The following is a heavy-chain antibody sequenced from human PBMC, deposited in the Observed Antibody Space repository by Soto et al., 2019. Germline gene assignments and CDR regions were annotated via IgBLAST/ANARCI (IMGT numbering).Heavy chain of an antibody. Sequence: GASVKVSCKASGYTFTSYGISWVRQAPGQGLEWMGWISAYNGNTNYAQKLQGRVTMTTDTSTSTAYMELRSLRSDDTAVYYCAREGYDFWSGYYDWANYYYGMDVWGQGTTVTVS. D-gene: IGHD3-3*01. CDR3: AREGYDFWSGYYDWANYYYGMDV. J-gene: IGHJ6*02. V-gene: IGHV1-18*01. CDR1: GYTFTSYG. CDR2: ISAYNGNT.